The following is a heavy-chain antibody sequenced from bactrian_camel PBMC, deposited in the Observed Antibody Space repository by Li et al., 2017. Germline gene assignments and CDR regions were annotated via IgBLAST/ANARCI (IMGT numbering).Heavy chain of an antibody. CDR3: AARPWYTDEYKY. CDR1: GYTDSMKC. D-gene: IGHD6*01. V-gene: IGHV3S54*01. CDR2: IYTGDNTT. J-gene: IGHJ4*01. Sequence: VQLVESGGGSVRPGGSLRLSCAASGYTDSMKCTGWFRQAQGKEREGVAAIYTGDNTTLYIDSVKGRFTISRDNAKDTLYLEMISLESEDTALYYCAARPWYTDEYKYWGQGTQVTVS.